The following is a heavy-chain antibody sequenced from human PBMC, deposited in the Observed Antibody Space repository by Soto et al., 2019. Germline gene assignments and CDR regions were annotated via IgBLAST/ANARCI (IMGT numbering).Heavy chain of an antibody. CDR2: IYPGDSDT. CDR3: ARRGSSIERKPLVPQLGGMDV. Sequence: PGESLKISCKGSGYSFTSYWIAWVRQMPGKGLEWMGIIYPGDSDTRYSPSFQGQVTISADKSISTAYLQWSSLKASDTAMYYCARRGSSIERKPLVPQLGGMDVWGQGTTVTVSS. D-gene: IGHD2-15*01. J-gene: IGHJ6*02. CDR1: GYSFTSYW. V-gene: IGHV5-51*01.